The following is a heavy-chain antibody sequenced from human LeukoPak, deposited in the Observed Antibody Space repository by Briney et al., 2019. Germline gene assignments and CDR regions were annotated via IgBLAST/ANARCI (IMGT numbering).Heavy chain of an antibody. CDR3: AGTREYCSSTSCYEWWFDP. J-gene: IGHJ5*02. D-gene: IGHD2-2*01. V-gene: IGHV1-69*06. CDR2: IIPIFGTA. CDR1: RGTFSSYA. Sequence: SVKVSCKASRGTFSSYAISWVRQAPGQGLEWMGGIIPIFGTANYAQKFQGRVTITADKSTSTAYMELSSLRSEDTAVYYCAGTREYCSSTSCYEWWFDPWGQGTLVTVSS.